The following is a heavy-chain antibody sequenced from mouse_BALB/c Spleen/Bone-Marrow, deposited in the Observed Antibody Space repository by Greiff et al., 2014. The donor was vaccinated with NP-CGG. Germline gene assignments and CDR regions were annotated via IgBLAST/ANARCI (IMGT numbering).Heavy chain of an antibody. Sequence: VQLHPSCPGLLAPSQRLSIPCPVSAFSLSSYGVPWVRQPPGKCLAWLGVIWAGGSINYNSALMSRLSISKDNSKSQVFLKMKRLQNDDTAMYYCAREGRGSYGSSGYAMDYWGQGTSVTVSS. D-gene: IGHD1-1*01. CDR2: IWAGGSI. J-gene: IGHJ4*01. V-gene: IGHV2-9*02. CDR1: AFSLSSYG. CDR3: AREGRGSYGSSGYAMDY.